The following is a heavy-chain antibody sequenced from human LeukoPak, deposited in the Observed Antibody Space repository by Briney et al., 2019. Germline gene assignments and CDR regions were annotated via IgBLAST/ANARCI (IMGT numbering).Heavy chain of an antibody. CDR1: GYTFTGYY. CDR2: INPNSGGT. V-gene: IGHV1-2*06. D-gene: IGHD4-17*01. Sequence: GASVKVSCKASGYTFTGYYMHWVRQAPGQGLEWMGRINPNSGGTNYAQEFQGRVTMTRDTSISTAYMELSRLRSNDTAVYYCARFVSDYGDQYYFDYWGQGTLVTVSS. CDR3: ARFVSDYGDQYYFDY. J-gene: IGHJ4*02.